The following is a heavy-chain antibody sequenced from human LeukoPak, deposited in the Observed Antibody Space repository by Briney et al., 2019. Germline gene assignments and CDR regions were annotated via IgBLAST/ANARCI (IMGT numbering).Heavy chain of an antibody. CDR1: GFTFSSYS. J-gene: IGHJ4*02. V-gene: IGHV3-21*01. Sequence: GGSLRISCAASGFTFSSYSMNWVRQAPGKGLEWVSSISSSSYIYYADLVKGRFTISRDNAKNSLYLQMNSLRAEDTAVYYCARENDILTGYCFDYWGQGTLVTVSS. CDR3: ARENDILTGYCFDY. CDR2: ISSSSYI. D-gene: IGHD3-9*01.